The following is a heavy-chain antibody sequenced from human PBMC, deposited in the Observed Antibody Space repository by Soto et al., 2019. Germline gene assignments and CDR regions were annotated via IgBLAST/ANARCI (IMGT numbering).Heavy chain of an antibody. CDR1: GFTFSSYW. CDR2: IKQDGSEK. CDR3: ARDALFYGDYGLQGDY. D-gene: IGHD4-17*01. V-gene: IGHV3-7*01. Sequence: PGGSLRLSCAASGFTFSSYWMSWVRQAPGKGLEWVANIKQDGSEKYYVDSVKGRFTISRDNAKNSLYLQMNSLRAEDTAVYYCARDALFYGDYGLQGDYWGQGTLVTVSS. J-gene: IGHJ4*02.